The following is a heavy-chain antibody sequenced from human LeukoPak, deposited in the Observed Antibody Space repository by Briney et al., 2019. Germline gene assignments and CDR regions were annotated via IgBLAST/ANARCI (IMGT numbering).Heavy chain of an antibody. CDR2: IIPIFGTA. V-gene: IGHV1-69*05. J-gene: IGHJ6*03. D-gene: IGHD2/OR15-2a*01. CDR3: ASSRVNNYYYYYMDV. CDR1: GGTFSSYA. Sequence: ASVKVSCKASGGTFSSYAISWVRQAPGQGLEWMGGIIPIFGTANYAQKFQGRVTITTDESTSTAYMELSSLRSEDTAAYYCASSRVNNYYYYYMDVWGKGTTVTVSS.